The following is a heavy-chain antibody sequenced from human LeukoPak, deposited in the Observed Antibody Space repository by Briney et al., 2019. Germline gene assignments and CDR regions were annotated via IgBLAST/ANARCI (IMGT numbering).Heavy chain of an antibody. Sequence: GGSLRLSCAPSVYTFSVYYKSWIRQAPGKGLECVSYISSSGSTIYYADSVKGRFTISRDNAKNSLYLKMHSLRAEDRAVYYCAREVGGYYYDSSGYYYPWGQGTLVTVSS. CDR1: VYTFSVYY. V-gene: IGHV3-11*01. J-gene: IGHJ5*02. CDR3: AREVGGYYYDSSGYYYP. CDR2: ISSSGSTI. D-gene: IGHD3-22*01.